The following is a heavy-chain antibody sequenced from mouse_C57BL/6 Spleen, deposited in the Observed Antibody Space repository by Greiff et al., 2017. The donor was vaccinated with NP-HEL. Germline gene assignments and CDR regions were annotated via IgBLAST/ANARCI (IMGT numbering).Heavy chain of an antibody. CDR2: IDPSDSYT. J-gene: IGHJ1*03. Sequence: VQLQQPGAELVMPGASVKLSCKASGYTFTSYWMHWVKQRPGQGLEWIGEIDPSDSYTNYNQKFKGTSTLTVDKSSSTAYMQRSSLTSEDSAVYYCARSLYGSSYGWYCDVWGTGTTVTVSS. CDR1: GYTFTSYW. V-gene: IGHV1-69*01. D-gene: IGHD1-1*01. CDR3: ARSLYGSSYGWYCDV.